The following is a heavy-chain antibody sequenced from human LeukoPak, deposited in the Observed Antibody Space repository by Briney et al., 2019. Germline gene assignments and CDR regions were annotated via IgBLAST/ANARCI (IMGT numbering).Heavy chain of an antibody. CDR3: ARYSSGWYREYYFDY. J-gene: IGHJ4*02. D-gene: IGHD6-19*01. Sequence: SVKVSCKASGGTFSSYAISWVRQAPGQGLEWMGRIIPILGIANYARKFQGRVTITADKSTSTAYMELSSLRSEDTAVYYCARYSSGWYREYYFDYWGQGTLVTVSS. CDR1: GGTFSSYA. V-gene: IGHV1-69*04. CDR2: IIPILGIA.